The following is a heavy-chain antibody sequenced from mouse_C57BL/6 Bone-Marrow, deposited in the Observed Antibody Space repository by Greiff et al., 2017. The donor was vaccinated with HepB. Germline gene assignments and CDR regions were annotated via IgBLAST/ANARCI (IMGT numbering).Heavy chain of an antibody. CDR1: GYTFTSYW. Sequence: VKLMESGAELVKPGASVKLSCKASGYTFTSYWMHWVKQRPGQGLEWIGMIHPNSGSTNYNEKFKSKATLTVDKSSSTAYMQLSSLTSEDSAVYYCARYSNYVWFAYWGQGTLVTVSA. D-gene: IGHD2-5*01. J-gene: IGHJ3*01. V-gene: IGHV1-64*01. CDR3: ARYSNYVWFAY. CDR2: IHPNSGST.